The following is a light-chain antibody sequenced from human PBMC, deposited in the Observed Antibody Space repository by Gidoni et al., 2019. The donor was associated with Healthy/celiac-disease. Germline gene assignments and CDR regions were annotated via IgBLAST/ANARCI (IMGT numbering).Light chain of an antibody. J-gene: IGLJ2*01. Sequence: SYELTQPLSVSAALGQTARITCGGNNIGSKNVHWYQQKPGQAPVMVIYRDSNRPSGIPERFSGSNSGNTATLTISRAQAGDEADYYCQVWDSSTRVVFGGGTKLTVL. CDR1: NIGSKN. CDR3: QVWDSSTRVV. CDR2: RDS. V-gene: IGLV3-9*01.